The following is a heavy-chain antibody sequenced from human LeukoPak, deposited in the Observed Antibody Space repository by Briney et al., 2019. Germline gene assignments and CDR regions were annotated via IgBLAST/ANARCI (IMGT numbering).Heavy chain of an antibody. J-gene: IGHJ4*02. CDR3: TRTTLSNARACYFDY. V-gene: IGHV1-18*01. Sequence: AALKVSCKTSGYTFTNYGISWVRQAPGQGLEWMGWISPYRGNTNYAQNLQGRVTMTTDTSTSTAYMDLRSLTSDDTAIYYCTRTTLSNARACYFDYWGQGTLVTVSS. D-gene: IGHD1-14*01. CDR1: GYTFTNYG. CDR2: ISPYRGNT.